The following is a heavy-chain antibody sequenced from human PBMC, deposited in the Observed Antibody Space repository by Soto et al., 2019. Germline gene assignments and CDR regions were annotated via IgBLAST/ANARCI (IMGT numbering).Heavy chain of an antibody. CDR1: GYTFTGYY. Sequence: ASVKVSCKASGYTFTGYYMHWVRQAPGQGLEWMGWINPNSGGTNYAQKFQGRVTMTRDTSISTAYMELSRLRSDDTAVYYCARDLSDYDSSGQGYYYYGMDVCGQGTTVTVSS. V-gene: IGHV1-2*02. J-gene: IGHJ6*02. CDR2: INPNSGGT. CDR3: ARDLSDYDSSGQGYYYYGMDV. D-gene: IGHD3-22*01.